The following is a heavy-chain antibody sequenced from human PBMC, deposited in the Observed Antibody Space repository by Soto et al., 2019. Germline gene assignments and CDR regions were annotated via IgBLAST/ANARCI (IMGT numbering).Heavy chain of an antibody. J-gene: IGHJ4*02. CDR2: IYYSGST. Sequence: SETLSLTCTVSGGSISSGDYYWSWIRQPPGKGLEWIGYIYYSGSTYYSTSLKSRVTISVNTSKKQFSLNLSFVTAADMAVYYCATMGTPATGLYYFDYWGQGTLVTVSS. V-gene: IGHV4-30-4*01. CDR3: ATMGTPATGLYYFDY. CDR1: GGSISSGDYY. D-gene: IGHD2-15*01.